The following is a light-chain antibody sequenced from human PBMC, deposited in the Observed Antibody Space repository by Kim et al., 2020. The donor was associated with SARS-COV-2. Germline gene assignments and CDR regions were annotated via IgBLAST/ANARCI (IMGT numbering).Light chain of an antibody. CDR2: GAS. J-gene: IGKJ1*01. CDR3: QQYGDSLRT. CDR1: ERVSD. V-gene: IGKV3-20*01. Sequence: EIVLTQSPATLSLPPGEGATLSCRASERVSDLAWYQQRAGQAPRILIFGASNRATGIPDRFSGSGSGTDFTLTISRLEPEDVAVYYCQQYGDSLRTFGQGTKVDIK.